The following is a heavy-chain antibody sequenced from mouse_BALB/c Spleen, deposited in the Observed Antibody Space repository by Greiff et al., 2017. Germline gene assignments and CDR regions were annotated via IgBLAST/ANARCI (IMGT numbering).Heavy chain of an antibody. CDR1: GYTFTSYV. CDR3: ARPIYYDEGVLDY. Sequence: EVQVVESGPELVKPGASVKMSCKASGYTFTSYVMHWVKQKPGQGLEWIGYINPYNDGTKYNEKFKGKATLTSDKSSSTAYMELSSLTSEDSAVYYCARPIYYDEGVLDYWGQGTTLTVSS. J-gene: IGHJ2*01. V-gene: IGHV1-14*01. CDR2: INPYNDGT. D-gene: IGHD2-4*01.